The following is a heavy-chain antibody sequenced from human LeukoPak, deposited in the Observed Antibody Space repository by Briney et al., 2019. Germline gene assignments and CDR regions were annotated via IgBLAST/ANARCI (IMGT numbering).Heavy chain of an antibody. CDR1: GGSIGSYS. D-gene: IGHD6-19*01. CDR2: TYYSGNT. J-gene: IGHJ1*01. V-gene: IGHV4-59*01. CDR3: ARGADIAVAVEYFQH. Sequence: SERLPHTCSVFGGSIGSYSWSWSRQPPGKGLEWIGYTYYSGNTNYNPSLKSRVTISVDTSKNQFSLKLSSVTAADTAVYYCARGADIAVAVEYFQHWGEVTGVLVPS.